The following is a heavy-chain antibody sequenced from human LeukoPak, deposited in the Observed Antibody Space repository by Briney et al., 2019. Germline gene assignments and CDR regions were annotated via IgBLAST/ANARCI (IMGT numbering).Heavy chain of an antibody. J-gene: IGHJ4*02. CDR2: IYSGGTI. Sequence: GGSLRLSCAASGFTVSSNYMAWVRQAPGKGLEWVSAIYSGGTIYYADSVKGRFTISRDNSKNTLYLQMNRLRAEDTAVYYCAGRRVLDASFDYWGQGTLVTVSS. D-gene: IGHD3-16*01. V-gene: IGHV3-53*05. CDR1: GFTVSSNY. CDR3: AGRRVLDASFDY.